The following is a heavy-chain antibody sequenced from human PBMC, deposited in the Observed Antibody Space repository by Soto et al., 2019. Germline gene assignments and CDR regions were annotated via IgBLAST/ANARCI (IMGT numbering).Heavy chain of an antibody. CDR2: IFYSGTT. Sequence: SETLSLTCTVSGDSISSADYYWSWIRQTPGKGLEWIGHIFYSGTTCYNPSLKSRLTISVDTSKNHFSLRLTSVTAADTAVYYCARDLWVEPELYYYGMDVWGQGTTVTVSS. V-gene: IGHV4-30-4*01. CDR3: ARDLWVEPELYYYGMDV. CDR1: GDSISSADYY. D-gene: IGHD1-1*01. J-gene: IGHJ6*02.